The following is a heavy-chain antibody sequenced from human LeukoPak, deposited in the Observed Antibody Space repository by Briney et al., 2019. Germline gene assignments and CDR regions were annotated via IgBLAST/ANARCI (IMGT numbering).Heavy chain of an antibody. V-gene: IGHV4-4*07. CDR1: GGSISNYH. CDR3: ARRDISSGWSFDY. J-gene: IGHJ4*02. CDR2: IHTSGST. Sequence: PSETLSLTCTVSGGSISNYHWSWIRQPAGKGLEWIGQIHTSGSTNYNPPLKSRVSMSIDTTEEQVSLTIRSVTAADTAFYYCARRDISSGWSFDYWGQGTLVTVSS. D-gene: IGHD6-19*01.